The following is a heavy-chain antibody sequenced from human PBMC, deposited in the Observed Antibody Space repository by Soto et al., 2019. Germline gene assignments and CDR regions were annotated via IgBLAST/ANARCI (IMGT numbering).Heavy chain of an antibody. Sequence: QVQLVQSGAEVKKPGASVKVSCKASGYTFTNYGISWVRQAPGQGLEWMGWISAYNGNTNYAQKLQGRVTMTTDTSTSTAYMELRNLRSDDTAVYYCARDNYNGRGSYYKFDYWGQGNMVTVSS. J-gene: IGHJ4*02. D-gene: IGHD3-10*01. V-gene: IGHV1-18*01. CDR1: GYTFTNYG. CDR2: ISAYNGNT. CDR3: ARDNYNGRGSYYKFDY.